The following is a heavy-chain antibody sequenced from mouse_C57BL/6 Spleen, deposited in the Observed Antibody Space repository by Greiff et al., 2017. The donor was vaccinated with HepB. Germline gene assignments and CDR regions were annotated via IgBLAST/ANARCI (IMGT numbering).Heavy chain of an antibody. V-gene: IGHV1-52*01. Sequence: QVHVKQPGAELVRPGSSVKLSCKASGYTFTSYWMHWVKQRPIQGLEWIGNIDPSDSETHYNQKFKDKATLTVDKSSSTAYMQLSSLTSEDSAVYYCARWYYDYSYAMDYWGQGTSVTVSS. CDR3: ARWYYDYSYAMDY. CDR2: IDPSDSET. J-gene: IGHJ4*01. D-gene: IGHD2-4*01. CDR1: GYTFTSYW.